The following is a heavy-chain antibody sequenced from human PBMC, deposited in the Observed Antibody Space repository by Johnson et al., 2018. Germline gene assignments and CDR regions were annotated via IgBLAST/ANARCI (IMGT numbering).Heavy chain of an antibody. V-gene: IGHV3-74*01. J-gene: IGHJ3*01. Sequence: VQLQESGGDLVQPGGSLRLSCAASGFIFSTYWLHWVRQVPGQGLVWVAHIDNHGDITHYADSVKGRFPIPRDKAKNTLCLQMNSLTADDTGIYHCVRDEPPVGGFTSVDAFDVWGQGTMVTVS. D-gene: IGHD5-12*01. CDR1: GFIFSTYW. CDR2: IDNHGDIT. CDR3: VRDEPPVGGFTSVDAFDV.